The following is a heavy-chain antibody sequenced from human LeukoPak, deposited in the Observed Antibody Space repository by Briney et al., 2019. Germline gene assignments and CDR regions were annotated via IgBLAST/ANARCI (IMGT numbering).Heavy chain of an antibody. CDR3: AREEDCGGDCYSGFDY. CDR2: IIPRFGTA. CDR1: GYTFTSYD. V-gene: IGHV1-69*13. J-gene: IGHJ4*02. Sequence: SVKVSCKASGYTFTSYDINWVRQAPGQGLEWMGGIIPRFGTANYAQKFQGRVTITADEFTSTAYMELSSLRSEDTAVYYCAREEDCGGDCYSGFDYWGQGTLVTVSS. D-gene: IGHD2-21*02.